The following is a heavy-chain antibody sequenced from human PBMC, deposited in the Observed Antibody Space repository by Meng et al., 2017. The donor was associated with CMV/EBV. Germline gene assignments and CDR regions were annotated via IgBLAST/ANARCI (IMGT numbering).Heavy chain of an antibody. V-gene: IGHV3-23*03. Sequence: LKISCAASGFTFSSYAMSWVRQAPGKGLEWVSVIYSGGSSTYYADSVKGRFTISRDNSKNTLYLQMNSLRAEDTAVYYCAKDQEELSYYDFWSATYYGMDVWGQGTTVTVSS. CDR2: IYSGGSST. J-gene: IGHJ6*02. D-gene: IGHD3-3*01. CDR1: GFTFSSYA. CDR3: AKDQEELSYYDFWSATYYGMDV.